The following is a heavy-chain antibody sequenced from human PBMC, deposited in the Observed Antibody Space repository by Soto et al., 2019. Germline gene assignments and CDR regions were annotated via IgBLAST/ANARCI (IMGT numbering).Heavy chain of an antibody. CDR2: ISYDGSNK. CDR3: ARDLSSSLGIAAAGTLDY. D-gene: IGHD6-13*01. CDR1: GFTFSSYA. V-gene: IGHV3-30-3*01. J-gene: IGHJ4*02. Sequence: QVQLVESGGGVVQPGRSLRLSCAASGFTFSSYAMHWVRQAPGKGLEWVAVISYDGSNKYYADSVKGRFTISRDNSKNTLYLQMNSLRAEDTAVYYCARDLSSSLGIAAAGTLDYWGQGTLVTVSS.